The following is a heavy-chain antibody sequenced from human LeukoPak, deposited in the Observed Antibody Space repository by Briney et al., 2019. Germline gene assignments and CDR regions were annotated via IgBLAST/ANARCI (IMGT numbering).Heavy chain of an antibody. J-gene: IGHJ4*02. CDR3: ARHLNTAMGHQIDY. D-gene: IGHD5-18*01. Sequence: PSETLSLTCSVSGGSISSRDHYWSWIRQHPGKGLEWIGYIFYSGSTHYNPSLKSRVTISVDPSKNQFSLKLSSVTAADTAVYYCARHLNTAMGHQIDYWGQGTLVTVSS. V-gene: IGHV4-31*03. CDR2: IFYSGST. CDR1: GGSISSRDHY.